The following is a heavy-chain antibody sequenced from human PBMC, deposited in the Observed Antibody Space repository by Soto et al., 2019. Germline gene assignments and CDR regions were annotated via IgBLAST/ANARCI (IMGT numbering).Heavy chain of an antibody. CDR2: INPNGSTT. D-gene: IGHD3-22*01. V-gene: IGHV1-46*03. CDR3: ARDLGDSSGYYFDY. J-gene: IGHJ4*01. CDR1: GYTFTGDV. Sequence: ASVKVSCKAAGYTFTGDVLHWVRRAPGQGFEWMGIINPNGSTTSYGQNLQGRVTMTGDTSTSTVYMELSSLRSEDTAVYYCARDLGDSSGYYFDYWG.